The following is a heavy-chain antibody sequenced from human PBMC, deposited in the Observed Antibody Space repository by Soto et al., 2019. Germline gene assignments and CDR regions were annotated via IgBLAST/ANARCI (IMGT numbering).Heavy chain of an antibody. Sequence: SETLSLTCTVSGGSISSSSYYWGWIRQPPGKGLEWIGSIYYSGSTYYNPSLKSRVTISVDTSKNQFSLKLSSVTAADTAVYYCARHVTRYLGRSGCSSVRDYWGQGPLVSVSS. D-gene: IGHD2-15*01. V-gene: IGHV4-39*01. CDR2: IYYSGST. J-gene: IGHJ4*02. CDR3: ARHVTRYLGRSGCSSVRDY. CDR1: GGSISSSSYY.